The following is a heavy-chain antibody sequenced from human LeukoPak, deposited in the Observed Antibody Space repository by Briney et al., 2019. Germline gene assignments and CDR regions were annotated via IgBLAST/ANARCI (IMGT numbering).Heavy chain of an antibody. CDR3: ARSRGPPTHFDY. V-gene: IGHV3-21*01. CDR2: ISSGNDYI. Sequence: PGGSLRLSCGASGFPFSSHRMDWVRQAPGKGLEWVSSISSGNDYIYYADSVMGRFTISRDNAKNSLFLQMDRLRVEDTAVYYCARSRGPPTHFDYWGQGTLVTVSS. J-gene: IGHJ4*02. CDR1: GFPFSSHR. D-gene: IGHD6-25*01.